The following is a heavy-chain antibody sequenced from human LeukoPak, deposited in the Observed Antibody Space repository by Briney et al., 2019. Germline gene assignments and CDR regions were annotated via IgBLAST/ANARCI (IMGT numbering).Heavy chain of an antibody. Sequence: GGSLRLSCAASGFTFSSYSMNWVRQAPGKGLEWVSSISSSSSYIYYADSVKGRFTISRDNAKNSLYLQMNSLRAEDTAVYYCARGNSGSYPEKEYYYYYGMDVWGQGTTVTVSS. CDR3: ARGNSGSYPEKEYYYYYGMDV. V-gene: IGHV3-21*01. CDR1: GFTFSSYS. D-gene: IGHD1-26*01. J-gene: IGHJ6*02. CDR2: ISSSSSYI.